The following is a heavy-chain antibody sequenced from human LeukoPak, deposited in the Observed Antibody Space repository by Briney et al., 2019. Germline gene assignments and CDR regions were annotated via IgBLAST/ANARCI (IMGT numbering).Heavy chain of an antibody. CDR3: ARGSRYYDFWSGYDYYYYYMDV. V-gene: IGHV4-34*01. CDR2: INHSGST. J-gene: IGHJ6*03. Sequence: PSETLSLTCAVYGGSFSGYYWSWVRQPPEKGLEWIGEINHSGSTNYNPSFKSRVTISVDTSKNQFSLKLSSVTAADTAVYYCARGSRYYDFWSGYDYYYYYMDVWGKGTTVTVSS. CDR1: GGSFSGYY. D-gene: IGHD3-3*01.